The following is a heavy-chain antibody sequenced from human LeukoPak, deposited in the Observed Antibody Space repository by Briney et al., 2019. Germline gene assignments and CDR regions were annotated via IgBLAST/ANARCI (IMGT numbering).Heavy chain of an antibody. CDR2: ISYEEKK. J-gene: IGHJ4*02. V-gene: IGHV3-30*01. D-gene: IGHD6-6*01. Sequence: GGSLRLSCAASGFPFGDYSMHWVRQAPGKGLEWVTLISYEEKKYYADSVRGRFTISRDNSRRTLPLQMNSLRPDDTAVYYCARQTPYSGSSVDFWGQGTLVTVSS. CDR3: ARQTPYSGSSVDF. CDR1: GFPFGDYS.